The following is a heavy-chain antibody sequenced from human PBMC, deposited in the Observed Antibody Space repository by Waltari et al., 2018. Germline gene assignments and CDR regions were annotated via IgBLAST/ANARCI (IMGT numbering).Heavy chain of an antibody. Sequence: QEQLVTSGGGLVEPGGSRRLACEVSGFHLGYFYMSWIRQGPGKGLEWLAYISVSGFTTYYAESVEGRFTISRDNAKNSLDLQMDSMRHEDTAIYYCVRHLPTILWADFVLDMWGQGTMVTVSS. CDR2: ISVSGFTT. J-gene: IGHJ3*02. CDR3: VRHLPTILWADFVLDM. D-gene: IGHD2-21*01. CDR1: GFHLGYFY. V-gene: IGHV3-11*01.